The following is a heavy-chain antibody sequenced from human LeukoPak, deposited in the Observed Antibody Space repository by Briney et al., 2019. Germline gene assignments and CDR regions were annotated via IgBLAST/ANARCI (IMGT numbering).Heavy chain of an antibody. V-gene: IGHV1-2*02. CDR2: INPNSGGT. Sequence: ASVKVSCKASGYTFTGYYMHWVRQAPGQGVEWRGWINPNSGGTNYAQKFQGRVTMTRDTSISTAYMELSRLRSDDTAVYYCARVPLYSSGLDFDYWGQGTLVTVSS. D-gene: IGHD6-19*01. J-gene: IGHJ4*02. CDR1: GYTFTGYY. CDR3: ARVPLYSSGLDFDY.